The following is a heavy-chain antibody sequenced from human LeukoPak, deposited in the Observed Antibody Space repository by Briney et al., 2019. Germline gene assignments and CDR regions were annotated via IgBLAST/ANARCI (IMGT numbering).Heavy chain of an antibody. J-gene: IGHJ2*01. CDR2: ISAYNGNT. D-gene: IGHD4-17*01. Sequence: ASVKVSCKASGYTFTGYNINWVRQATGQGLEWMGWISAYNGNTNYAQKLQGRVTMTTDTSTSTVYMELSSLTSEDTAVYYCAIPRDGTTSYYWYFDLWGRGTLVTVSS. CDR3: AIPRDGTTSYYWYFDL. V-gene: IGHV1-18*01. CDR1: GYTFTGYN.